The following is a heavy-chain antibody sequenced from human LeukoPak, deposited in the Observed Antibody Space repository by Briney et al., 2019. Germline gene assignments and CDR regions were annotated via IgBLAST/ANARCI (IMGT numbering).Heavy chain of an antibody. Sequence: GGSLRLSCAASGFTFSSYAMHWVRQAPGKGLEYVSAISSNGGSTYYADSVKGRFTISRDNSKNTLYLQMNSLRAEDTAVYYCARDLGYSGYDKGGSGFWGQGTLVTVSS. D-gene: IGHD5-12*01. J-gene: IGHJ4*02. CDR3: ARDLGYSGYDKGGSGF. CDR1: GFTFSSYA. V-gene: IGHV3-64*04. CDR2: ISSNGGST.